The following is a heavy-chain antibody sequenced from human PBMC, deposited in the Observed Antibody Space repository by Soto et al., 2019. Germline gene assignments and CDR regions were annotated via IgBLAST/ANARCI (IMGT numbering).Heavy chain of an antibody. CDR2: ISSSSSYT. J-gene: IGHJ5*02. V-gene: IGHV3-11*06. CDR1: GFTFSDYY. Sequence: GGSLRLSCAASGFTFSDYYMSWIRQAPGKGLEWVSYISSSSSYTNYADSVKGRFTISRDNAKNSLYLQMNSLRAEDTAVYYCARRPHPGVVVPSFQWFDPWGQGTLVTVSS. D-gene: IGHD2-2*01. CDR3: ARRPHPGVVVPSFQWFDP.